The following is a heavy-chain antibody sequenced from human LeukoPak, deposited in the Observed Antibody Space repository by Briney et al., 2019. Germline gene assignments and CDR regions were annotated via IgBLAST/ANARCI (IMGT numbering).Heavy chain of an antibody. CDR3: ARGSDVVVTTDTNWFDP. D-gene: IGHD2-21*02. CDR1: GGSFSGYY. CDR2: INHSGST. J-gene: IGHJ5*02. V-gene: IGHV4-34*01. Sequence: SETLSLTCAVYGGSFSGYYWSWIRQPPGKGLEWIGEINHSGSTNHNQSLKSRVTISVDTSKNQFSLKLSSVTAADTAVYYCARGSDVVVTTDTNWFDPWGQGTLVTVSS.